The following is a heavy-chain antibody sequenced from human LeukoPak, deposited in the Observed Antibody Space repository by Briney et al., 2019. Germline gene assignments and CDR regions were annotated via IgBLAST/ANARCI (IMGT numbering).Heavy chain of an antibody. J-gene: IGHJ4*02. CDR3: AKDGEYFNFAS. CDR1: GFIFSNYA. D-gene: IGHD4-17*01. Sequence: PGGSLRLSCAASGFIFSNYAMYWVRQAPGKGLEWVAFIQYDGSSKYHGDSVKGRITISRDNTKNTLHLQMNSLRVEDTDVYYCAKDGEYFNFASCGQGTLVTVSS. V-gene: IGHV3-30*02. CDR2: IQYDGSSK.